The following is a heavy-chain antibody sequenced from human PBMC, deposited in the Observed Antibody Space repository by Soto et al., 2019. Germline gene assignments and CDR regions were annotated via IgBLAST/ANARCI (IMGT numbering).Heavy chain of an antibody. Sequence: GASVKVSCKASGGTFSSYAISWVRQAPGQGLEWMGGIIPIFGTANYAQKFQGRVTITADESTSTAYMELSSLRSEDTAVYYYARIDYVKYYFDYWGQGTLVTVSS. D-gene: IGHD4-17*01. V-gene: IGHV1-69*13. CDR3: ARIDYVKYYFDY. J-gene: IGHJ4*02. CDR1: GGTFSSYA. CDR2: IIPIFGTA.